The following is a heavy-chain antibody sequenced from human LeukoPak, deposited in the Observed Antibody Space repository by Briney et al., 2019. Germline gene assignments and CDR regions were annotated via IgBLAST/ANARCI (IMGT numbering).Heavy chain of an antibody. J-gene: IGHJ3*02. Sequence: GASVTVSCKVSGYTLSDLAMHWVRQPPGKGLEWMGGLDPEDGEAIYAQPLQGRVTMTEDTSSDTAYIVLSSLRSEDTAVYYCATRNFGDDSAFDIWGQGTMVTVSS. D-gene: IGHD4-17*01. CDR3: ATRNFGDDSAFDI. V-gene: IGHV1-24*01. CDR1: GYTLSDLA. CDR2: LDPEDGEA.